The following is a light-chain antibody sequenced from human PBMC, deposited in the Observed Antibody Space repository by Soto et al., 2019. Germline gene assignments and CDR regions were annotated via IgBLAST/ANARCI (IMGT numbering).Light chain of an antibody. Sequence: EIVLTQSPATLSLSPRERATLSCRASQSVTSNSLAWYQHRPGQAPRLLIYGVSNRAPGIPDRFSGSGSGTHFPLTISILEPEDFAVYYCQQYAASPRTFGQGTQVEVK. V-gene: IGKV3-20*01. CDR2: GVS. J-gene: IGKJ1*01. CDR3: QQYAASPRT. CDR1: QSVTSNS.